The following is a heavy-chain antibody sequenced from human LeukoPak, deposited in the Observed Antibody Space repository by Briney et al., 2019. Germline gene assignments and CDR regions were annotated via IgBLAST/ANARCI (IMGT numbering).Heavy chain of an antibody. CDR2: IYTTGTI. CDR1: GFTFSNYA. CDR3: ARGMTAIDY. J-gene: IGHJ4*02. Sequence: GGSLRLSCAASGFTFSNYAMSWVRQAPGRGLEWVSVIYTTGTIYYADSVKGRFTISRDISKNEVYLQMNSLRAEDTAVYYCARGMTAIDYWGQGTLVTVSS. V-gene: IGHV3-23*05. D-gene: IGHD2-21*02.